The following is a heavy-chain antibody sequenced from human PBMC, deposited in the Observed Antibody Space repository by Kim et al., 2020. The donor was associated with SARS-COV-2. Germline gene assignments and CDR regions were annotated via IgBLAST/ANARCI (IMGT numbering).Heavy chain of an antibody. J-gene: IGHJ5*02. CDR3: ARHDKRTYTAAAGP. Sequence: NPSPKSRVTISEDTSKNQFSLKLSSVTAADTAVYYCARHDKRTYTAAAGPWGQGTLVTVSS. D-gene: IGHD6-13*01. V-gene: IGHV4-39*01.